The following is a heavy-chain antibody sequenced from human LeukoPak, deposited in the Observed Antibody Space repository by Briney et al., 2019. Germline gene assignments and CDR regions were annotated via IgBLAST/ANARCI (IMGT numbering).Heavy chain of an antibody. CDR1: GYSFTSYW. J-gene: IGHJ4*02. Sequence: GGSLKISCKGSGYSFTSYWIGWVRQMPGKGLEWMGIIYPGDSDTRYSPSFQGQVTISADKSISTAHLQWSSLKASDTAMYYCARALYYDFWSGYYTYFDYWGQGTLATVSS. V-gene: IGHV5-51*01. CDR3: ARALYYDFWSGYYTYFDY. D-gene: IGHD3-3*01. CDR2: IYPGDSDT.